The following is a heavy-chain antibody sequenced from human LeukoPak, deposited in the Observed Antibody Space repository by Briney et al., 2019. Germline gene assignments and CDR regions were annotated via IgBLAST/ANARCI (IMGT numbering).Heavy chain of an antibody. CDR1: GYTFTSYD. V-gene: IGHV1-8*03. Sequence: GASVKVSCKASGYTFTSYDTNWVRQATGQGLEWMGWMNPNSVNTGYAQKFQGRVTITRNTSISTAYMELSSLRSEDTAVYYCARGVKWSYYYYYMDVWGKGTTVTVSS. CDR2: MNPNSVNT. D-gene: IGHD1-26*01. CDR3: ARGVKWSYYYYYMDV. J-gene: IGHJ6*03.